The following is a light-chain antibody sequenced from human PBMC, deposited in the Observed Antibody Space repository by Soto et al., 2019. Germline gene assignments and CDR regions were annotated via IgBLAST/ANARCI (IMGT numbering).Light chain of an antibody. Sequence: QSVLTQPPSVSAAPGQKVTISCSGSSSNIGNNYVSWYQQLPGTAPKLLIYDNNKRSSGIPDRFSGSKSGTSATLGITGPQTGDEAEYYCGTWDSSLSAGVFGGGTKLTVL. CDR1: SSNIGNNY. CDR3: GTWDSSLSAGV. V-gene: IGLV1-51*01. CDR2: DNN. J-gene: IGLJ2*01.